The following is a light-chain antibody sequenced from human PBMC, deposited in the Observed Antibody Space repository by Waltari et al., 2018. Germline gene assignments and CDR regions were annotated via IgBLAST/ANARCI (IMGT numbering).Light chain of an antibody. Sequence: SSELTQDPAVSVALGQTVRITCQGDSLRSYYASWYQQKPGQAPLLVIYGKNNRPSGIPDRFSGSSSGNTASLTITGAQAEDEADYYCNSRDSSGTYVFGTGTKVTVL. CDR1: SLRSYY. CDR3: NSRDSSGTYV. J-gene: IGLJ1*01. V-gene: IGLV3-19*01. CDR2: GKN.